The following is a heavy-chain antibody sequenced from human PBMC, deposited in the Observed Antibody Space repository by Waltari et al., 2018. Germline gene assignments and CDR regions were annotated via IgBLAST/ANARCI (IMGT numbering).Heavy chain of an antibody. J-gene: IGHJ4*02. CDR3: AKLVGTSGY. V-gene: IGHV4-39*07. D-gene: IGHD1-26*01. CDR2: IYYSGST. CDR1: CGSISSSSYY. Sequence: QLQLQESGPGLVKPSETLSLTCTVSCGSISSSSYYWGWIRQPPGKGLEWIGSIYYSGSTDYNPSLKSRVTISVDTSKNQFSLKLSSVTAADTAVYYCAKLVGTSGYWGQGTLVIVSS.